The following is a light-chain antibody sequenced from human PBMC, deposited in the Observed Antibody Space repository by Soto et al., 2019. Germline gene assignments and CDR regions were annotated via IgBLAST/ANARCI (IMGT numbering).Light chain of an antibody. CDR2: LGS. V-gene: IGKV2-28*01. J-gene: IGKJ2*02. CDR3: MQALQTLGT. Sequence: DIVMTQSPLSLPVTPGEPASISCRSSQSLLHSNGYNYLDWYLQKPGQSPQLLIYLGSNRASRVPDRFSGSGSGTDFTLKISRVEAEDVGVYYCMQALQTLGTFGQGTKLEIK. CDR1: QSLLHSNGYNY.